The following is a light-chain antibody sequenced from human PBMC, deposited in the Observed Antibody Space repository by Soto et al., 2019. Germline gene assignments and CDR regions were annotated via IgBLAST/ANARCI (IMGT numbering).Light chain of an antibody. CDR1: SRDVGAYNF. Sequence: QSALTQPASVSGSPGQAVTISCTGISRDVGAYNFVSWYQQHPGRAPKLIIYDITDRPSGVSSRFSGSRSGSTASLTISGLQAEDAADYYCSSYTTINNLWVFGGGTKLTVL. V-gene: IGLV2-14*03. J-gene: IGLJ3*02. CDR2: DIT. CDR3: SSYTTINNLWV.